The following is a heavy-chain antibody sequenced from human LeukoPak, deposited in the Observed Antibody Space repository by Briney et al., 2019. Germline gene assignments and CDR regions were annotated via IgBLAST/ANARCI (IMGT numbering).Heavy chain of an antibody. CDR1: GYTFTSYD. D-gene: IGHD2-2*01. J-gene: IGHJ5*02. CDR2: MNPNSGNT. V-gene: IGHV1-8*01. Sequence: ASVKVSCKASGYTFTSYDINWVRQATGHGLEWMGWMNPNSGNTGYAQKFQGRVTMTRNTSISTAYMELSSLRSEDTAVYYCAREDQLLRRWFDPWGQGTLVTVSS. CDR3: AREDQLLRRWFDP.